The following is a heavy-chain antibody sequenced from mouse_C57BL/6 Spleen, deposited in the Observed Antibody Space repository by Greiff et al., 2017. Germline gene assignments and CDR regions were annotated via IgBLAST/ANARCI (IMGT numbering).Heavy chain of an antibody. Sequence: VQLQESGAELARPGASVKLSCKASGYTFTSYGISWVKQRPGQGLEWIGEIYPRSGNTYYNEKFKGKATLTADKSSSTAYMELRSLTSEDSAVYFCARVGGYDVGAMNEWDQGNSVTASS. V-gene: IGHV1-81*01. J-gene: IGHJ4*01. CDR2: IYPRSGNT. CDR3: ARVGGYDVGAMNE. D-gene: IGHD2-2*01. CDR1: GYTFTSYG.